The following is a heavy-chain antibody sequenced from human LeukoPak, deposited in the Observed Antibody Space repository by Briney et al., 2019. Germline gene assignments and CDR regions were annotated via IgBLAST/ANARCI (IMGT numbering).Heavy chain of an antibody. Sequence: GRSLRLSCAASGFTFSSYAMHWVRQAPGKGLEWVSVIYSGGSTYYADSVKGRFTISRDNSKNTLYLQMNSLRAEDTAVYYCARDRPGDYWGQGTLVTVSS. D-gene: IGHD1-14*01. J-gene: IGHJ4*02. CDR2: IYSGGST. V-gene: IGHV3-53*01. CDR1: GFTFSSYA. CDR3: ARDRPGDY.